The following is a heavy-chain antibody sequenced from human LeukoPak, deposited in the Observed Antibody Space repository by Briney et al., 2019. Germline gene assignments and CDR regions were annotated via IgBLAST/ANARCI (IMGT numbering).Heavy chain of an antibody. J-gene: IGHJ4*02. Sequence: PSQTLSLTCAVSGGSISSGGYSWSWIRQPPGKGLEWIGYIYHSGSTYYNPSLKSRVTISVDRSKNQFSLKLSSVTAADTAVYYCARHSSSWSGVDYWGQGTLVTVSS. CDR1: GGSISSGGYS. V-gene: IGHV4-30-2*01. D-gene: IGHD6-13*01. CDR2: IYHSGST. CDR3: ARHSSSWSGVDY.